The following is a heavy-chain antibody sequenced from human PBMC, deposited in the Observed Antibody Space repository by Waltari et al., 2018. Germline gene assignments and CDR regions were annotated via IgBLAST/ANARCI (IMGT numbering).Heavy chain of an antibody. CDR2: MNPKRGNT. D-gene: IGHD3-22*01. J-gene: IGHJ4*02. V-gene: IGHV1-8*01. CDR1: GYTFTSYD. Sequence: QVQLVQSGAEVKKPGASVKVSCKASGYTFTSYDINGVRQAREQGLEWMGWMNPKRGNTGYAQKFQGRVTMTRNTSISTAYMELSSLRSEDTAVYYCASGNYYDSSGYRLIFDYWGQGTLVTVSS. CDR3: ASGNYYDSSGYRLIFDY.